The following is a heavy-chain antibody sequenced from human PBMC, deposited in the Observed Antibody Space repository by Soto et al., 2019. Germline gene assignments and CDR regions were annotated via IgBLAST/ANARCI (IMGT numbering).Heavy chain of an antibody. CDR2: IYYSGST. CDR3: ARVVVVTATEVWFDP. D-gene: IGHD2-21*02. CDR1: GGSVSSGSYY. Sequence: PSETLSLTCTVSGGSVSSGSYYWSWIRQPPGKGLEWIGYIYYSGSTNYNPSLKSRVTISVDTSKNQSSLKLSSVTAADTAVYYCARVVVVTATEVWFDPWGQGTLVTVPS. V-gene: IGHV4-61*01. J-gene: IGHJ5*02.